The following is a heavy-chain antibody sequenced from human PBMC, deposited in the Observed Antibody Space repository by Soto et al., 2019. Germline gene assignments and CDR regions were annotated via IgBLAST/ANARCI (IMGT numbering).Heavy chain of an antibody. CDR1: GFTFNRYC. J-gene: IGHJ5*02. Sequence: GESLTLSCVASGFTFNRYCMHWVRQAPGKGLEWVAQISFDGRAKYYAESVKGRFTVSRDSGNNTLHLDMNSLGAKATAVYFCATGRRTRFDPWGQGTLVTVSS. V-gene: IGHV3-30*03. D-gene: IGHD3-10*01. CDR3: ATGRRTRFDP. CDR2: ISFDGRAK.